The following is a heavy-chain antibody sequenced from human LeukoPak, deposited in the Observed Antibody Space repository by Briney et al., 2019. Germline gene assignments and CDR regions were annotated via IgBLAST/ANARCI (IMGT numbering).Heavy chain of an antibody. CDR3: ARAENSGGYLGLYYFDY. V-gene: IGHV4-30-4*01. CDR1: GGSISSGDYY. Sequence: SETLSLTCSVSGGSISSGDYYWSWIRQPPGKGLEWIGYIYYSGSTYFNPSLESRVTISLDMSKTQFSLKLRSVTAADTAVYYCARAENSGGYLGLYYFDYWGQGTLVTVSS. CDR2: IYYSGST. D-gene: IGHD1-26*01. J-gene: IGHJ4*02.